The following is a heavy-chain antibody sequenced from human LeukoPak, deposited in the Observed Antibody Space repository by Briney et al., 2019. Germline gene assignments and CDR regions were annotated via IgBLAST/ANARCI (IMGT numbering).Heavy chain of an antibody. D-gene: IGHD1-26*01. CDR3: AREPGIVGATDHCYFDY. CDR2: INPSGGST. J-gene: IGHJ4*02. V-gene: IGHV1-46*01. CDR1: GYTFTSYY. Sequence: ASVKVSCKASGYTFTSYYMHWVRQAPGQGLEWMGIINPSGGSTSYAQKFQGRVTMTRDMPTSTVYMELSRLRSEDTAVYYCAREPGIVGATDHCYFDYWGQGTLVTVSS.